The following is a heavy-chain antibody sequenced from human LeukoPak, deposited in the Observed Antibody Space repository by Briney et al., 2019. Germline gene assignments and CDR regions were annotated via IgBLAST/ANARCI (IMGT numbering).Heavy chain of an antibody. CDR2: ISGSGGST. D-gene: IGHD3-22*01. V-gene: IGHV3-23*01. Sequence: GGSLRLSCAASGFTFSSYAMSWVRQAPGKGLEWVSAISGSGGSTYYADSVKGRFTISRDNSKNTLYLQMNSLRAEDTAVYYCAKGPLMYHYDSSGHPDYWGQGTPVTVSS. J-gene: IGHJ4*02. CDR3: AKGPLMYHYDSSGHPDY. CDR1: GFTFSSYA.